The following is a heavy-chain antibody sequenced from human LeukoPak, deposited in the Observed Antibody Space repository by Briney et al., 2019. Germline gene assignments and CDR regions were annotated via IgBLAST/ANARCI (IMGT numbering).Heavy chain of an antibody. J-gene: IGHJ4*02. D-gene: IGHD6-13*01. CDR2: ISHSGGST. CDR3: AKGLGLAAALEDFDY. V-gene: IGHV3-23*01. CDR1: GFTVGTNS. Sequence: PGGSLRLSCAASGFTVGTNSMSWVRQAPGKGLEWVSVISHSGGSTYYADSVRGRFTISRDNSKNTLYLQMNSLRAEDTAVYYCAKGLGLAAALEDFDYWGQGTLVTVSS.